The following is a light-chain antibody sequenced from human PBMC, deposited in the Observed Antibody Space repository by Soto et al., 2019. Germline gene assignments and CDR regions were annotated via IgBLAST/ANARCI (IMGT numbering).Light chain of an antibody. V-gene: IGKV1-5*01. CDR2: DAS. CDR3: QQYNSSPLT. CDR1: QSISDW. J-gene: IGKJ4*01. Sequence: DIQMTQSPSTLSASVGDRVTITCRANQSISDWLAWYQQKPGKAPKLLIYDASNLESGVPSRFSVSGAGTEFTLTISSLQPDDFATYYCQQYNSSPLTFGGGTKMEIK.